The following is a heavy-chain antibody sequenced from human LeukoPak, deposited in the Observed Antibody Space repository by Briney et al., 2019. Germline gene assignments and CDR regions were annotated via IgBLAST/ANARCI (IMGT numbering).Heavy chain of an antibody. CDR3: ARRRYYDSTGYLD. Sequence: SETLSLTCTVSSDSISSSNYYWGWVRQPPGKGLEWIGDIYYSGRTYYNSSLKSRLTLSVDTSRNQFSLKLSSVSASGTAAYYCARRRYYDSTGYLDWGQGTLVSVSP. J-gene: IGHJ1*01. CDR2: IYYSGRT. V-gene: IGHV4-39*01. CDR1: SDSISSSNYY. D-gene: IGHD3-22*01.